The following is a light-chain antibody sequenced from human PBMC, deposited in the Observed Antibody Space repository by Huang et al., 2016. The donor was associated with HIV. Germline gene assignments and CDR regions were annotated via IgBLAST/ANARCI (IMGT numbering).Light chain of an antibody. CDR2: GAS. CDR1: QSINSDY. Sequence: EIVLTQSPGTLSLSPGERATLSCRASQSINSDYLAWYQQRPGQAPRLLIYGASSRATGIPDRFSGRGSGTDFTLTISRLEPQDFAVYYCQQYGSSPQTFGQGTKVEI. J-gene: IGKJ1*01. V-gene: IGKV3-20*01. CDR3: QQYGSSPQT.